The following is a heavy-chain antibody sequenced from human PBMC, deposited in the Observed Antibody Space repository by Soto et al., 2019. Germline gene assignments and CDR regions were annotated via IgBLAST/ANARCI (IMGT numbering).Heavy chain of an antibody. CDR2: IYYSGST. J-gene: IGHJ6*03. D-gene: IGHD2-2*01. V-gene: IGHV4-39*01. CDR3: ARHGCSSTSCHYYYYYYMDV. Sequence: QLQLQESGPGLVKPSETLSLTCTVSGGSISSSSYYWGWIRQPPGKGLEWIGSIYYSGSTYYNPSLKSRVTISVDTSKNQFSLKLSSVPAADTAVYYCARHGCSSTSCHYYYYYYMDVWGKGTTVTVSS. CDR1: GGSISSSSYY.